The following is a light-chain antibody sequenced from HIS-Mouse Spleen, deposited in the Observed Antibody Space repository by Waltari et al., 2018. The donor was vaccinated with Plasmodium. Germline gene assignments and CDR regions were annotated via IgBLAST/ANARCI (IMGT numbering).Light chain of an antibody. CDR2: YYSDSDK. CDR1: SDINFDIYH. CDR3: MIWPSNASGV. V-gene: IGLV5-37*01. Sequence: QPLLPPPPSSPASPAESARLTSTFPSDINFDIYHFYWYQQTPGSPPRYLRYYYSDSDKGQGSGVPSRFSGSKDASANTGILLISGLQSEDEADYYCMIWPSNASGVFGGGTKLTVL. J-gene: IGLJ3*02.